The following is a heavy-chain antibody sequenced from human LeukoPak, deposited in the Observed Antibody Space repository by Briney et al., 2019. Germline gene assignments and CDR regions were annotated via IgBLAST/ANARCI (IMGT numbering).Heavy chain of an antibody. D-gene: IGHD2-2*01. Sequence: GGSLRLSCAASGFTFDDYAMHWVRQAPGKGLEWVSGISWNSGSIGYADSVKGRFTISRDNAKNSLYLQMNSLRAEDMALYYCAKGGYQLFRPLDPWGQGTLVTVSS. V-gene: IGHV3-9*03. CDR1: GFTFDDYA. J-gene: IGHJ5*02. CDR3: AKGGYQLFRPLDP. CDR2: ISWNSGSI.